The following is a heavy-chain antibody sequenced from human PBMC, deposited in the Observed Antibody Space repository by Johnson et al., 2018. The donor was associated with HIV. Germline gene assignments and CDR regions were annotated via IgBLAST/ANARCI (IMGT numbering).Heavy chain of an antibody. CDR2: INWNGGST. Sequence: QVQLVESGGGLVKPGGSLRLSCAASGFTFSDSYMSWIRQAPGKGLEWVSGINWNGGSTGYADSVKGRFTISRDNSKTTLYLQMNSLRAEDTAVYYCATNQYQLPAPFDIWGQGTMVTVSS. J-gene: IGHJ3*02. V-gene: IGHV3-11*04. CDR1: GFTFSDSY. D-gene: IGHD2-2*01. CDR3: ATNQYQLPAPFDI.